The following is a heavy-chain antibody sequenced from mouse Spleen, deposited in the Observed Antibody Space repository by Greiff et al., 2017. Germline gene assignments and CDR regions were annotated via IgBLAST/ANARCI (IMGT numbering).Heavy chain of an antibody. J-gene: IGHJ4*01. V-gene: IGHV1-64*01. CDR3: ACNYVDAMDY. CDR2: IHPNSGST. Sequence: QVQLQQPGAELVKPGASVKLSCKASGYTFTSYWMHWVKQRPGQGLEWIGIIHPNSGSTNYNEKFKSKATLTVDKSSSTAYMQLSSLTSEDSAVYYCACNYVDAMDYWGQGTSVTVSS. CDR1: GYTFTSYW. D-gene: IGHD2-1*01.